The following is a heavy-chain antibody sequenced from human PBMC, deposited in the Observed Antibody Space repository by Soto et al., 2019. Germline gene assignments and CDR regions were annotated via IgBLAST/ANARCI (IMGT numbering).Heavy chain of an antibody. J-gene: IGHJ6*04. D-gene: IGHD1-26*01. CDR2: IYPGDSDT. CDR1: GYSFTSYW. CDR3: ASRSRGAGYYYYGMDV. Sequence: PGESLKISCKGSGYSFTSYWIGWVRQMPGKGLEWMGIIYPGDSDTRYSPSFQGQVTISADKSISTAYLQWSSLKASDTAMYYCASRSRGAGYYYYGMDVWGKGTTVTVSS. V-gene: IGHV5-51*01.